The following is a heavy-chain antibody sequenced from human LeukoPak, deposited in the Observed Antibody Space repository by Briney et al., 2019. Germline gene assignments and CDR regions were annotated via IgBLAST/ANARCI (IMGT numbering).Heavy chain of an antibody. D-gene: IGHD3-22*01. CDR2: IYSGGST. Sequence: GGSLRLSCAASGFTVSSNYMSWVRQAPGKGLEWVSVIYSGGSTYYADSVKGRFTISRDNSKNTLYLQMNSLRAEDTAVYYCAKGGSYYDSRLDYWGQGTLVTVSS. CDR3: AKGGSYYDSRLDY. J-gene: IGHJ4*02. CDR1: GFTVSSNY. V-gene: IGHV3-53*05.